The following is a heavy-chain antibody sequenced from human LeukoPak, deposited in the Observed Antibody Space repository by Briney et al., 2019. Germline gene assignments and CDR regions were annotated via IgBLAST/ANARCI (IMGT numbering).Heavy chain of an antibody. CDR2: IYHSGST. CDR3: ASRYNWNPFDP. V-gene: IGHV4-38-2*02. Sequence: KPSETLSLTCTVSGYSISSGYYWGWIRQPPGQGLEWIGSIYHSGSTYYNPSLKSRVTISVDTSKNQFSLKLSSVTAADTAVYYCASRYNWNPFDPWGQGTLVTVSS. D-gene: IGHD1-20*01. J-gene: IGHJ5*02. CDR1: GYSISSGYY.